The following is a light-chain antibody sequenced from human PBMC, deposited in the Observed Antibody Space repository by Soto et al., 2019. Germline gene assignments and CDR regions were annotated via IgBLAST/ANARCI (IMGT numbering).Light chain of an antibody. V-gene: IGKV1-33*01. CDR3: QHYDFLLRRT. CDR1: HDIDNF. Sequence: DIQMIQSPSSLSASIGDRVTITCQASHDIDNFVNWYQQKPGKAPKLLIYDAFNLETGVPSRFSGSGSGTDFTLTISSLQPEDIATYYCQHYDFLLRRTFGQGTKVEIK. J-gene: IGKJ1*01. CDR2: DAF.